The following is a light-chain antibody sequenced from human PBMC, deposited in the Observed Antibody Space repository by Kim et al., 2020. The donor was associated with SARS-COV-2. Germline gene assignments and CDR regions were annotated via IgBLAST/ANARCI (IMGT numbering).Light chain of an antibody. CDR3: AAWDDSLHGWV. V-gene: IGLV1-44*01. J-gene: IGLJ3*02. Sequence: GQRITISCSGRDSNIGSNSVNWYQQLPGTAPKGLIYTTNQRPSGVPDRFSGSRSGTSASLAIAGLQSEDEADYYCAAWDDSLHGWVFGGGTQLTVL. CDR1: DSNIGSNS. CDR2: TTN.